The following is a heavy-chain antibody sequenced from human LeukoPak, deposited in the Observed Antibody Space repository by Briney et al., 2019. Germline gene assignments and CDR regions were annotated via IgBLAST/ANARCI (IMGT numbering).Heavy chain of an antibody. CDR2: ISYDGSNK. D-gene: IGHD3-10*01. CDR3: AKVGLAMVRGPEGYYFDY. Sequence: GGSLRLSCAASGFTFSSYGMHWVRQAPGKGLEWVAVISYDGSNKYYADSVKGRFTISRDNSKNTLYLQMNSLRAEDTAVYYCAKVGLAMVRGPEGYYFDYWGQGTLVTVSS. CDR1: GFTFSSYG. J-gene: IGHJ4*02. V-gene: IGHV3-30*18.